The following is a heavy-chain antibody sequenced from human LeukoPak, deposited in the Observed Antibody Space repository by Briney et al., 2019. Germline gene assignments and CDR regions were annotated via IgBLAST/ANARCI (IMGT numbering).Heavy chain of an antibody. CDR3: ARDLAVRGSYANWFDP. CDR2: ISSSGSTI. Sequence: GGSLRLSCAASGFTFSDYYMSWIRQAPGKGLEWVSYISSSGSTIYYADSVKGRFTISRDNAKNSLYLQMNSLRAEDTAVYYCARDLAVRGSYANWFDPWGQGTLVTVSS. J-gene: IGHJ5*02. V-gene: IGHV3-11*04. CDR1: GFTFSDYY. D-gene: IGHD1-26*01.